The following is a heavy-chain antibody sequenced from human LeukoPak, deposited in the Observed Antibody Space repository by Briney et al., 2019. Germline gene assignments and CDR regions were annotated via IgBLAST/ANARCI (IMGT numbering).Heavy chain of an antibody. V-gene: IGHV1-2*02. CDR1: GYTFTGYY. CDR2: INPNSGGT. J-gene: IGHJ3*02. D-gene: IGHD3-22*01. CDR3: ARSWRRITMIVVVDDAFDI. Sequence: ASVKVSCKASGYTFTGYYMHWVRQAPGQGLEWMGWINPNSGGTNYAQKFQGRVTMTRDTSISTAYMELSRLRSDDTAVYYCARSWRRITMIVVVDDAFDIWGQGTMVTVSS.